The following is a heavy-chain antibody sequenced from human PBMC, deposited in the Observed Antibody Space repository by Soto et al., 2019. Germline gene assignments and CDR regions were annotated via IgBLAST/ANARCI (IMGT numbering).Heavy chain of an antibody. V-gene: IGHV4-31*03. Sequence: PSETLSLTCTVSGGSISSGGYYWSWIRQHPGKGLEWIGYIYYSGSTYYNPSLKSRVTISVDTSKNQFSLKLSSVTAADTAVYYCARDLGAPGRWFDPWGQGTLVTVSS. CDR2: IYYSGST. CDR1: GGSISSGGYY. CDR3: ARDLGAPGRWFDP. J-gene: IGHJ5*02.